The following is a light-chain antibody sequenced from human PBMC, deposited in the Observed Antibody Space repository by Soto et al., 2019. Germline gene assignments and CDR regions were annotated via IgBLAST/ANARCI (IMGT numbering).Light chain of an antibody. V-gene: IGKV1-27*01. CDR1: QGIRHY. CDR3: QQYSTYST. Sequence: DIQMTQSPSSLSASVGDRVTITCRASQGIRHYLAWYQQKPGKVPKLLIYEASNLQSGVPSRFRGGGSGTEFTLTISSLQPEDVATYYCQQYSTYSTFGQGTRVEIK. CDR2: EAS. J-gene: IGKJ1*01.